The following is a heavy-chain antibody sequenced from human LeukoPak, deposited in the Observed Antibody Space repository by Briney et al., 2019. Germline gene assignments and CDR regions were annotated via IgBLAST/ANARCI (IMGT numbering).Heavy chain of an antibody. CDR1: GYTFTGHY. D-gene: IGHD6-13*01. V-gene: IGHV1-2*02. J-gene: IGHJ5*02. Sequence: GASVKVSCKAPGYTFTGHYMHWVRQAPGQGLEWMGWINPNTGGTNYAQKFQGRVTMTRDTSISTAYMELSRLRSEDTAVYYCARGYSSSWYKANWFDPWGQGTLVTVSS. CDR2: INPNTGGT. CDR3: ARGYSSSWYKANWFDP.